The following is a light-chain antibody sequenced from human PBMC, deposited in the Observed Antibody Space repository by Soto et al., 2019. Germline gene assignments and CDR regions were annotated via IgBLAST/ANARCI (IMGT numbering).Light chain of an antibody. Sequence: EIVMTQSPATLSVSPGERPTLSCRASQSVSTNLAWYQQKPGQXPRXXIYGASTRATGIPARFSGSGSGTEFTITISRLQSEDFEVYYCQQYNNWPITFGQGTRLEIK. CDR1: QSVSTN. J-gene: IGKJ5*01. CDR2: GAS. V-gene: IGKV3-15*01. CDR3: QQYNNWPIT.